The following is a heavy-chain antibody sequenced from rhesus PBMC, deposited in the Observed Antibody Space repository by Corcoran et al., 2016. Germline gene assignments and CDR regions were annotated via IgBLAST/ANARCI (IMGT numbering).Heavy chain of an antibody. CDR3: ARDLDTVGTD. CDR2: ISGVSGNT. D-gene: IGHD5-30*01. CDR1: GGSISSSNW. Sequence: QVQLQESGPGLVKPSETLSLTCAVSGGSISSSNWWSWIRQPPGKGLEWIGYISGVSGNTSDNPSLKTRVTISRDTSKNQFSLKLSSVTAADTAVYYCARDLDTVGTDWGQGVLVTVSS. J-gene: IGHJ4*01. V-gene: IGHV4S19*01.